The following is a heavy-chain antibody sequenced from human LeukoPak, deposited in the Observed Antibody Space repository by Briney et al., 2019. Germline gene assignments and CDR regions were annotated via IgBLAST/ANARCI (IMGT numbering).Heavy chain of an antibody. J-gene: IGHJ4*02. CDR3: AKDRRRDGYNLFDY. CDR1: GYTFTGYY. Sequence: GASVKVSCKASGYTFTGYYMHWVRQAPGQGREWMGWINPNSGCTNYAQKFQGRVTMTRDTSISTAYMELSRLRSDDTAAYYCAKDRRRDGYNLFDYWGQGTLVTVSS. D-gene: IGHD5-24*01. CDR2: INPNSGCT. V-gene: IGHV1-2*02.